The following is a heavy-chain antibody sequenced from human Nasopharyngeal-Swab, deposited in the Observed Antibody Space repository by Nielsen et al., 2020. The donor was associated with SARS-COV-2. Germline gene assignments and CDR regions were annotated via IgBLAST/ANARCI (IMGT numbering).Heavy chain of an antibody. Sequence: SETLSPPCTVSGGSITSSSYYWGWIRQPPGKGLEWIGSIYYSGSTYYNPSLKSRVTISVDTSKNQFSLKLSSVTAADTAVYYCARQVRGIAAAGTWFDPWGQGTLVTVSS. D-gene: IGHD6-13*01. CDR3: ARQVRGIAAAGTWFDP. V-gene: IGHV4-39*01. CDR1: GGSITSSSYY. CDR2: IYYSGST. J-gene: IGHJ5*02.